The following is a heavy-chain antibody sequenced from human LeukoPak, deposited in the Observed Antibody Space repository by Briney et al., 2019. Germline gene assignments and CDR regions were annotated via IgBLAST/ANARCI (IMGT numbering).Heavy chain of an antibody. V-gene: IGHV1-8*01. CDR3: ARTDGDLDY. D-gene: IGHD4-17*01. CDR2: MNPKSGFT. J-gene: IGHJ4*02. CDR1: GYTFTSYD. Sequence: ASVKVSCKASGYTFTSYDINWVRQATGQGLEWVGWMNPKSGFTGSAQKFQGRVTMTRDTAISTAYMELSSLRSEDTAVYYCARTDGDLDYWGQGTLITVSS.